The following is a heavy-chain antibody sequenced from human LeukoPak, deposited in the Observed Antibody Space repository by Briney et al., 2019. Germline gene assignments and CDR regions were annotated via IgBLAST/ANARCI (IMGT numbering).Heavy chain of an antibody. J-gene: IGHJ4*02. Sequence: ASVKVSCKASGYTFTSYGISWVRQAPGQGLEWMGWISAYNGNTNYAQKLQGRVTMTTDTSTSTAYVELRSLRSDDTAVYYCARDYGVVVPAAIATNFDYWGQGTLVTVSS. CDR3: ARDYGVVVPAAIATNFDY. CDR2: ISAYNGNT. D-gene: IGHD2-2*02. CDR1: GYTFTSYG. V-gene: IGHV1-18*01.